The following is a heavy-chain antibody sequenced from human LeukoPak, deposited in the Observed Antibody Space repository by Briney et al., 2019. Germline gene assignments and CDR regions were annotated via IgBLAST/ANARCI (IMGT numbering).Heavy chain of an antibody. CDR3: AREEVVVPAIHYHGMGV. Sequence: SQTLSLTCAISGDRVSSNSAGWNWIRQSPSRGLEWLGRTYYRSKWYNDYAGSVKSRIIINADTSKNHLSLQLKSVTPEDTAVYYCAREEVVVPAIHYHGMGVWGQGTTVTVSS. J-gene: IGHJ6*02. D-gene: IGHD2-21*02. CDR2: TYYRSKWYN. CDR1: GDRVSSNSAG. V-gene: IGHV6-1*01.